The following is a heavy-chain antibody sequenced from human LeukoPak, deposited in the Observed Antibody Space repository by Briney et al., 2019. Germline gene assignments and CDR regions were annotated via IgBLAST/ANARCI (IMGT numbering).Heavy chain of an antibody. CDR2: IYYSGST. V-gene: IGHV4-59*08. CDR1: GDSISSYY. Sequence: PSETLSLTCTVSGDSISSYYWSWIRQPPGKGLEWIGYIYYSGSTDYNPSLKSRVTISVDTSKNQFSLKLSSVTAADTAVYYCARHGPLYEYFYYNMDAWGQGTTVTVSS. CDR3: ARHGPLYEYFYYNMDA. J-gene: IGHJ6*02. D-gene: IGHD5/OR15-5a*01.